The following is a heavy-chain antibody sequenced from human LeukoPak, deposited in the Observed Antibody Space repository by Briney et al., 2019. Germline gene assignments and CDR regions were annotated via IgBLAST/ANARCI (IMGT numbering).Heavy chain of an antibody. Sequence: GESLKISFKGSGYSFTSYWIGWVRPMPGKGLEWMGIIYPGDSDTRYSPSFRGQVTISADKSISTAYLQWSSLKASDTAMYYCARQPLGYCSGGSCPDYWGQGTLVTVSS. V-gene: IGHV5-51*01. J-gene: IGHJ4*02. CDR1: GYSFTSYW. CDR3: ARQPLGYCSGGSCPDY. CDR2: IYPGDSDT. D-gene: IGHD2-15*01.